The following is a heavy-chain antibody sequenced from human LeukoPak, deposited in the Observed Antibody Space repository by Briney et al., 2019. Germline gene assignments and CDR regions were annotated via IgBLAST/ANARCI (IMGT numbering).Heavy chain of an antibody. V-gene: IGHV3-30*04. Sequence: GGSLRLSCAASGFTFSSYVMHWVRQAPGKGLEWVAIISYDGSNEYYAASVKGRFTISRDNSKNTLYLQMNSLRAEDTAVYYCAKETGDAFDIWGQGTMVTVSS. CDR2: ISYDGSNE. D-gene: IGHD3-9*01. CDR3: AKETGDAFDI. J-gene: IGHJ3*02. CDR1: GFTFSSYV.